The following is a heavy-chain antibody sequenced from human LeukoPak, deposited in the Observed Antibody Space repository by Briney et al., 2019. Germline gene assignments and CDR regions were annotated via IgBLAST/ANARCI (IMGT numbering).Heavy chain of an antibody. CDR2: ISYAGRNK. CDR1: GFTFSNYG. J-gene: IGHJ6*02. V-gene: IGHV3-30*18. Sequence: GGSLRLSCAASGFTFSNYGIHWVRQAPGKGLESVAFISYAGRNKYYADSVKGRFTISRDNSKTTLYLQMNSLRAYDTAANYCSKRADAVARYYGMDVWGQGTTVTVSS. D-gene: IGHD6-19*01. CDR3: SKRADAVARYYGMDV.